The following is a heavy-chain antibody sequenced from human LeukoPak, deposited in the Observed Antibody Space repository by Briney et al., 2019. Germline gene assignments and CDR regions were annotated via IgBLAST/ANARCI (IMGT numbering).Heavy chain of an antibody. J-gene: IGHJ4*02. CDR2: ISSSGSVT. V-gene: IGHV3-48*03. CDR3: ASGYSWPLGFDY. D-gene: IGHD6-13*01. Sequence: GGSLRLSXAASQFTFRSYELHWVRQAPGQGLEWISSISSSGSVTYYADSVKGRFTISRDNAKNSLYLQMNSLRAEDTAVYYCASGYSWPLGFDYWGQGTLVTVSS. CDR1: QFTFRSYE.